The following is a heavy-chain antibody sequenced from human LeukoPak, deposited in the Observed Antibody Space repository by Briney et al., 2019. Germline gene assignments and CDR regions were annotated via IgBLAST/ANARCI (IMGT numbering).Heavy chain of an antibody. V-gene: IGHV1-8*01. CDR1: GYTFTSYD. CDR2: MNPNSGNT. Sequence: ASVKVSCKASGYTFTSYDINWVRQATGQGLEWMGWMNPNSGNTGYAQKFQGRVTMTRNASISTAYMELSSLRSEDTAVYYCARSRGYCSSTSCYRGYYYGMTSGAKGPRSPSP. J-gene: IGHJ6*02. D-gene: IGHD2-2*01. CDR3: ARSRGYCSSTSCYRGYYYGMTS.